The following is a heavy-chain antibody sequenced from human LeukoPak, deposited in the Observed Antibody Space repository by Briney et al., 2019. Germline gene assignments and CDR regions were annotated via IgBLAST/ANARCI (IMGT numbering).Heavy chain of an antibody. Sequence: SQTLSLTCAISGDSVSSNSGAWNWIRQSPSRGLEWLGRTYYTSKWNNDYAVSVKSRIIINPDTSKNQFSLQLNSMTPEDTAVYYCARDLQAGGKEGYYFDSWGQGTLVTVSS. CDR1: GDSVSSNSGA. CDR2: TYYTSKWNN. CDR3: ARDLQAGGKEGYYFDS. V-gene: IGHV6-1*01. J-gene: IGHJ4*02. D-gene: IGHD1-1*01.